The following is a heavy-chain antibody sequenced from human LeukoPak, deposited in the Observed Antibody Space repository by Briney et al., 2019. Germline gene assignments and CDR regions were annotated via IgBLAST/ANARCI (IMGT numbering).Heavy chain of an antibody. CDR1: GFTFSAYE. J-gene: IGHJ4*02. Sequence: PGGSLRLSCSVSGFTFSAYEMNWVRQAPGEGLEWVGRFKSKTDGGATHYAAPVKGSFTISRDDSKNTLYLQMNSLKTEDTAVYYCTTEAYYYDSGAIKYFDYWGQGTLVTVSS. V-gene: IGHV3-15*01. CDR3: TTEAYYYDSGAIKYFDY. D-gene: IGHD3-22*01. CDR2: FKSKTDGGAT.